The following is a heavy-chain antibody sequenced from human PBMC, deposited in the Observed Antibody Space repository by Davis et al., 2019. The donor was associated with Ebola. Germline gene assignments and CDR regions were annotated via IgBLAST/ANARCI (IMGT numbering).Heavy chain of an antibody. J-gene: IGHJ1*01. CDR1: GFTVSGNY. CDR3: ASGAYSSSSPWEYFQH. CDR2: IYSGGST. D-gene: IGHD6-6*01. Sequence: GESLKISCAASGFTVSGNYLSWVRQAPGKGLEWVSVIYSGGSTYYADSVKGRFTISRDNSKNTLYLQMNSLRAEDTAVYYCASGAYSSSSPWEYFQHWGQGTLVTVSS. V-gene: IGHV3-53*01.